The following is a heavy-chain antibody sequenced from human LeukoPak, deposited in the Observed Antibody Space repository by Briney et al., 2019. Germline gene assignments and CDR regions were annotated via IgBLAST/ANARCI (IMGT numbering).Heavy chain of an antibody. J-gene: IGHJ6*02. CDR2: IGGDGTT. D-gene: IGHD3-10*01. CDR1: GFTFDRYG. CDR3: AKGPYGLGIYYGMDV. Sequence: GGSLRLSCAASGFTFDRYGMSWVRQAPGKGLQWLSVIGGDGTTYYADSVKGRFTVSRDNSENTLYLQMNSLRAEDTAVYYCAKGPYGLGIYYGMDVWGQGTTVTV. V-gene: IGHV3-23*01.